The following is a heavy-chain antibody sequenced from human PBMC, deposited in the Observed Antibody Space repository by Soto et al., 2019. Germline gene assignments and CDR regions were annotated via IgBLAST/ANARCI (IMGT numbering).Heavy chain of an antibody. CDR2: INWNGGST. CDR3: ARGSDSSGYYTPDYFDY. V-gene: IGHV3-20*04. J-gene: IGHJ4*02. CDR1: GFTFDDYG. D-gene: IGHD3-22*01. Sequence: EVQLVESGGGVVRPGGSLRLSCAASGFTFDDYGMSWVRQAPGKGLEWVSGINWNGGSTGYADSVKGRFTISRDNAKNSLYLQMNSLRAEDTALYYCARGSDSSGYYTPDYFDYWGQGTLVTVSS.